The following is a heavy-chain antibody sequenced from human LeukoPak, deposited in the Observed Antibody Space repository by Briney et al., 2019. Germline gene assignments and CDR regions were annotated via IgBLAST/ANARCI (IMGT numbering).Heavy chain of an antibody. J-gene: IGHJ1*01. Sequence: GGSLRLSCAASGFTFSSYEMNWVRRAPGKGLEWVSYISSSGSTIYYADSVEGRFTVSRDNSKNTLYLQMNSLRAEDTAVFYCAKEIYGDPTGGRFQHWGQGTLVTVPS. CDR3: AKEIYGDPTGGRFQH. CDR2: ISSSGSTI. V-gene: IGHV3-48*03. D-gene: IGHD4-17*01. CDR1: GFTFSSYE.